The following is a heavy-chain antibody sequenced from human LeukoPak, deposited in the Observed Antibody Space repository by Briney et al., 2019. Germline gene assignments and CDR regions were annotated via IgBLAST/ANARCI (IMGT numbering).Heavy chain of an antibody. CDR1: GGSISSYY. V-gene: IGHV4-59*01. D-gene: IGHD6-13*01. J-gene: IGHJ5*02. CDR2: IYYSGST. CDR3: ARASYSSSWYFKWFDP. Sequence: LETLSLTCTVSGGSISSYYWSWIRQPPGKGLEWIGYIYYSGSTNYNPSLKSRVTISVDTSKNQFSLKLSSVTAADTAVYYCARASYSSSWYFKWFDPWGQGTLVTVSS.